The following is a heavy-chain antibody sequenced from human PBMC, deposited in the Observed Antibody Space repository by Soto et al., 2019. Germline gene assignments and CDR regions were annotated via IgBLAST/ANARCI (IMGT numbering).Heavy chain of an antibody. CDR1: GFTFSIYA. V-gene: IGHV3-64D*06. D-gene: IGHD1-26*01. CDR2: ISSNGGST. CDR3: VRTIGGSSRRFFDY. Sequence: GGSLRLSCSASGFTFSIYAMHWVRHAPGKGLEYVSAISSNGGSTYYADSVKGRFTISRDNSKNTLYLQMSSLRAEDTAVYYCVRTIGGSSRRFFDYWGQGTLVTVSS. J-gene: IGHJ4*02.